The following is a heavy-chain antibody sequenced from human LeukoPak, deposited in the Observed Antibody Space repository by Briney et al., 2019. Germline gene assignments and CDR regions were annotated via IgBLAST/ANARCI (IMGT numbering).Heavy chain of an antibody. CDR3: ARGYYYGSGSYPRPRNPYYCYYGMDV. CDR2: INHSGST. D-gene: IGHD3-10*01. V-gene: IGHV4-34*01. J-gene: IGHJ6*04. CDR1: GGSFSGYY. Sequence: SETLSLTCAVYGGSFSGYYWSWIRQPPGKGLEWIGEINHSGSTNYNPSLKSRVTISVDTSKNQFSLKLSSVTAADTAVYYCARGYYYGSGSYPRPRNPYYCYYGMDVWGKGTTVTVSS.